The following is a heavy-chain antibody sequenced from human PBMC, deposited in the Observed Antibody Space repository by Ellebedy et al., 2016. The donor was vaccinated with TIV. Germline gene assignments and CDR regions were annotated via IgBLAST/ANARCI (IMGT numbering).Heavy chain of an antibody. Sequence: AASVKVSCKASGGTFSSYAISWVRQAPGQGLEWMGRIIPILGIANYAQKFQGRVTITRDTSASTAYMELSSLRSEDTAVYYCGSGRYYYYGMDVWGQGTTVTVSS. D-gene: IGHD2-8*02. J-gene: IGHJ6*02. CDR2: IIPILGIA. CDR1: GGTFSSYA. V-gene: IGHV1-69*04. CDR3: GSGRYYYYGMDV.